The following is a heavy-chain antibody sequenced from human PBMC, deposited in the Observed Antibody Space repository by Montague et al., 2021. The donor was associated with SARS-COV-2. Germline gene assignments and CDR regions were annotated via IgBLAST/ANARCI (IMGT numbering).Heavy chain of an antibody. CDR1: GGSISSYY. CDR2: IYYSGST. CDR3: ARDPGDY. J-gene: IGHJ4*02. V-gene: IGHV4-59*13. Sequence: SETLSLTCTVSGGSISSYYWSWIRQPPGKGLEWIGYIYYSGSTNYNPSLKSRVTISVDTSKNQFSLKLSSVTAADTAVYYCARDPGDYWGQGTLVTVSS.